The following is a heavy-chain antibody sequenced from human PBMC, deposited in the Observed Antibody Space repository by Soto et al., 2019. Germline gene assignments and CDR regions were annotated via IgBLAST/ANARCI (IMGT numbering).Heavy chain of an antibody. CDR3: ARGRDDEGFDY. CDR2: ISSSSSYI. Sequence: VGSLRLSCASSGFTFSSYSMNLVRQAPGKGLEWVSSISSSSSYIYYADSVKGRFTISRDNAKNSLYLQMNSLRAEDTAVYYCARGRDDEGFDYWGQGTLVTVSS. J-gene: IGHJ4*02. V-gene: IGHV3-21*01. CDR1: GFTFSSYS. D-gene: IGHD1-1*01.